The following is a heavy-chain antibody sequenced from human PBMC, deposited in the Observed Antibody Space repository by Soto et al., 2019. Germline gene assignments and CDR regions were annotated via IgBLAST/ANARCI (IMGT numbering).Heavy chain of an antibody. CDR3: ARDRSIAVAGSDAFDI. Sequence: PEGSLRLSCAASGFRFSDHYMTWIRQAPGKGLEWVSKISGGGSTKYYADSVKGRFTISRDNSKNTLYLQMNSLRAEDTAVYYCARDRSIAVAGSDAFDIWGQGTMVTVSS. CDR2: ISGGGSTK. V-gene: IGHV3-11*04. D-gene: IGHD6-19*01. CDR1: GFRFSDHY. J-gene: IGHJ3*02.